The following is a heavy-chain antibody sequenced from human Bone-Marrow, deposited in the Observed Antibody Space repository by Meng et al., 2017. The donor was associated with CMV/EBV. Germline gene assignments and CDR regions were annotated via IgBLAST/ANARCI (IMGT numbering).Heavy chain of an antibody. CDR3: AGVKPGPYFDY. J-gene: IGHJ4*02. V-gene: IGHV4-59*13. D-gene: IGHD2-21*01. CDR1: GDSINNYH. Sequence: SETLSLTCSVSGDSINNYHCSWIRQSPAKGLEWIGYMHYTGNTQYNPSLKSRVTISMDTSKYQFSLNLNSVTAADAAVYYCAGVKPGPYFDYWGQGTLVTVSS. CDR2: MHYTGNT.